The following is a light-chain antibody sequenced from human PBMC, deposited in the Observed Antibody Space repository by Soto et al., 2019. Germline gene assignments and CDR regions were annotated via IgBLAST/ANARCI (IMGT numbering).Light chain of an antibody. J-gene: IGKJ4*01. Sequence: EFVLPQSPGTLSLSPGERATLSCRASQTVRNNYLAWYQQKPGQAPRLLIDDASSMATGIPARFSGGGSGTDFHLTISRLEPEDFAVNYCQQISSAPLPFGGVTK. CDR2: DAS. CDR3: QQISSAPLP. CDR1: QTVRNNY. V-gene: IGKV3-20*01.